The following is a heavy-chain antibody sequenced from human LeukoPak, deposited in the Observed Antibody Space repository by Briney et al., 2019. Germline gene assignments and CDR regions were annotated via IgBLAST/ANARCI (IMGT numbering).Heavy chain of an antibody. J-gene: IGHJ4*02. CDR1: GGSFSSHY. CDR3: VTRTV. CDR2: INPAGGT. V-gene: IGHV4-34*01. Sequence: PSETLSLTCTVYGGSFSSHYWAWIRQPPGKGLEWIGEINPAGGTNYNPSLKSRVTMSIDTSKNHFSLKLSSVTAADTAVYYCVTRTVWGQGTLVTVSS. D-gene: IGHD1-14*01.